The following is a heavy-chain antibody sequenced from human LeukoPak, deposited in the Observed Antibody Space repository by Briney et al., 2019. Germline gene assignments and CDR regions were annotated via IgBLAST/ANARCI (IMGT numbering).Heavy chain of an antibody. V-gene: IGHV4-59*08. Sequence: SETLSLTCTVSGGSISSYYWGWIRQPPGKGLEWIGYIYYSGSTNYNPSLKSRVTISVDTSKNQFSLKLSSVTAADTAVYYCARHLEGYYDSSGYPEYYFDYWGQGTLVTVSS. CDR3: ARHLEGYYDSSGYPEYYFDY. CDR1: GGSISSYY. D-gene: IGHD3-22*01. CDR2: IYYSGST. J-gene: IGHJ4*02.